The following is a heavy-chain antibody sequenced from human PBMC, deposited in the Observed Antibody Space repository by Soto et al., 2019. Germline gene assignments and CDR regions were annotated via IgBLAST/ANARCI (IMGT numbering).Heavy chain of an antibody. CDR2: ISGSGDNT. V-gene: IGHV3-23*01. Sequence: GGSVRLSCAASGFTFSNYGMSWVRQAPGKGLEWVSSISGSGDNTYYADSVKGQFTISRDNSKSTLFLEMNSLRGEDRAVYYCAKLHLVLPLGFDYRGQGPLVTVSS. D-gene: IGHD3-3*02. J-gene: IGHJ4*02. CDR3: AKLHLVLPLGFDY. CDR1: GFTFSNYG.